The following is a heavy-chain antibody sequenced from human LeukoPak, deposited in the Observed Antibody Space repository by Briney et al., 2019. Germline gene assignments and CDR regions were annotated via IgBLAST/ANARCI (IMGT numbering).Heavy chain of an antibody. CDR2: IHHSGIT. CDR1: GGSIISSGYY. D-gene: IGHD3-10*01. V-gene: IGHV4-39*01. CDR3: APSRSSYRYFDY. J-gene: IGHJ4*01. Sequence: PSETLSLTCTVSGGSIISSGYYWGWIRQPPGKGLEWIASIHHSGITYYNPSLKSRVTMSVDTSKNQFTLGLSSVTAADTAVYYCAPSRSSYRYFDYWGHGTLVTVSS.